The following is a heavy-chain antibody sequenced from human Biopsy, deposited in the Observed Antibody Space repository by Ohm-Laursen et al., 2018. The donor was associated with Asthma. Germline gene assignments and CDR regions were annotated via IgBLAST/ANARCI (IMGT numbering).Heavy chain of an antibody. CDR3: ARGVDLRCVY. CDR1: GFMFRTSW. D-gene: IGHD3-16*01. V-gene: IGHV3-7*05. CDR2: IKEDGGEK. Sequence: SLRLSCSASGFMFRTSWMPWVRQAPGKGLEWVSNIKEDGGEKNYVNSVKGRFTISRDNGKNSLYLQMNSLRAEDTAVYYCARGVDLRCVYWSQGTLVTVSS. J-gene: IGHJ4*02.